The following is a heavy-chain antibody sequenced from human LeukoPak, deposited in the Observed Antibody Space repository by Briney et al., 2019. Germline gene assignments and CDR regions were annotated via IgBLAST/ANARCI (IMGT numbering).Heavy chain of an antibody. CDR3: SRPDAAGLVVVPGAFDY. D-gene: IGHD2-2*01. CDR1: GYTFTRYY. J-gene: IGHJ4*02. Sequence: ASVKVSCKASGYTFTRYYMHLLRQAPGQGREGVGGINPNSGGTNYAQKFQGRVTMTRATSISTAYMELSRLRSDDTAVAYCSRPDAAGLVVVPGAFDYWGQGTLVTVSS. CDR2: INPNSGGT. V-gene: IGHV1-2*02.